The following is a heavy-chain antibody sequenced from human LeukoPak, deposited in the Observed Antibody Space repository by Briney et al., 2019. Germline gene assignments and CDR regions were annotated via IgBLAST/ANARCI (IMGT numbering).Heavy chain of an antibody. CDR3: AREWGSNPDAFDI. CDR2: INPSGGST. CDR1: GYTFTSYY. D-gene: IGHD3-10*01. J-gene: IGHJ3*02. V-gene: IGHV1-46*01. Sequence: ASVKVPCKASGYTFTSYYMHWVRQAPGQGLEWMGIINPSGGSTSYAQKFQGRVTMTRDTSTSTVYMELSSLRSEDTAVYYCAREWGSNPDAFDIWGQGTMVTVSS.